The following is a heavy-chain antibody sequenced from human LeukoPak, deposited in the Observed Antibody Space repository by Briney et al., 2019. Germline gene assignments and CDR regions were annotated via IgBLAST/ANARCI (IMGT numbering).Heavy chain of an antibody. CDR2: ISSSGSTI. Sequence: GGSLRLSCAASGFTFSDYYMSWIRQAPGKGLEWVSYISSSGSTICYADSVKGRFTISRDNAKNSLYLQMNSLRAEDTAVYYCARDQVSSWYVGVYGWFDPWGQGTLVTVSS. CDR3: ARDQVSSWYVGVYGWFDP. CDR1: GFTFSDYY. V-gene: IGHV3-11*01. D-gene: IGHD6-13*01. J-gene: IGHJ5*02.